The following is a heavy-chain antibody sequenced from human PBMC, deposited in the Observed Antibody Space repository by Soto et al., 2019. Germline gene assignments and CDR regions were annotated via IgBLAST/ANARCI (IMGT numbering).Heavy chain of an antibody. V-gene: IGHV3-23*01. J-gene: IGHJ4*02. CDR1: GLTFSNYA. Sequence: EVRLLESGGGLVKPGGSLRLSCATSGLTFSNYAMSWVRQAPGGGLGWVSSMSGSSSTTYYADSVRGRFTISGDRSKNTLYLQMSSLRAEDTALYYCAKNQERELPRVIDFWGQGTLVTVSS. CDR2: MSGSSSTT. D-gene: IGHD1-7*01. CDR3: AKNQERELPRVIDF.